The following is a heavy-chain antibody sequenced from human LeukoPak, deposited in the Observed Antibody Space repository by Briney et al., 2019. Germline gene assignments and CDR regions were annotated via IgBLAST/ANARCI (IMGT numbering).Heavy chain of an antibody. CDR2: ISSSNNYI. CDR1: GFTFNSYT. D-gene: IGHD5-24*01. V-gene: IGHV3-21*01. CDR3: ASRVGEAPYFDY. Sequence: GGSLRLSCAASGFTFNSYTMNWVRQAPGKGLEWVSSISSSNNYIYYADSLKGRFTISRDNAKNSLYLQMNSLRAEDTAVYYCASRVGEAPYFDYWGQGTLVTVSS. J-gene: IGHJ4*02.